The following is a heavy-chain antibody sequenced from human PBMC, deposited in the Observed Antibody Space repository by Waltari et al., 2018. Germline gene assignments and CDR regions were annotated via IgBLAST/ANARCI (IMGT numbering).Heavy chain of an antibody. CDR3: ARDDRDGLPDYFDF. D-gene: IGHD2-8*01. CDR2: TSHDESHK. J-gene: IGHJ4*02. CDR1: GFTFSTYT. Sequence: QVQLVESGGGVVQPGRSLSLSCAASGFTFSTYTMPWVRQAPGKGVEWVAVTSHDESHKDYADSVKGRFTISKDNSKNTLYLQMNSLSTEDTAMYYCARDDRDGLPDYFDFWGQGTLVTVSS. V-gene: IGHV3-30*01.